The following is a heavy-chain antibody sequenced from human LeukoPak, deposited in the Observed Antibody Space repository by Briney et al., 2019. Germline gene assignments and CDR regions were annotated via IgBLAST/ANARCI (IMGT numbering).Heavy chain of an antibody. CDR1: GGSISSSSYY. Sequence: WETLSLTCTVSGGSISSSSYYWGWIRQPPGKGLEWIGSIYYSGSTYYNPSLKSRVTISVDTSKNQFSLKLSSVTAADTAVYYCARHGDSSSWYLTPFDYWGQGTLVTVSS. D-gene: IGHD6-13*01. CDR2: IYYSGST. V-gene: IGHV4-39*01. J-gene: IGHJ4*02. CDR3: ARHGDSSSWYLTPFDY.